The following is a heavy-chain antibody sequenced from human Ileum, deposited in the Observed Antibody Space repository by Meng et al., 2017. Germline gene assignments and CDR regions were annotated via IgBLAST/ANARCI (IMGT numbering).Heavy chain of an antibody. CDR2: IYHSGVT. CDR1: GGSISGGHYF. D-gene: IGHD3-22*01. CDR3: ARGVVTYYDSSTLTWFDP. J-gene: IGHJ5*02. Sequence: RGPVPGLVKPSQTLPLTCTFSGGSISGGHYFWSWIRQHPEKGLEWIGYIYHSGVTYYSPSLKSRLTISVDTSKNQFSLKLSSVTAADTAIYYCARGVVTYYDSSTLTWFDPWGQGALVTVSS. V-gene: IGHV4-31*03.